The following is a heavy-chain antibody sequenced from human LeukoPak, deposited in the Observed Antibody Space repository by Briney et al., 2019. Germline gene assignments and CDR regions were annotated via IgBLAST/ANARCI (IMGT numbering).Heavy chain of an antibody. CDR2: IIPIFGTA. Sequence: SVRVSFTASGGTFTIYAISWVRQAPGQGGGRRGGIIPIFGTANYAQKFQGRVTITTDESTSTAYMELSSLRSEDTAVYYCARELRWGVYWGQGTLVTVSS. J-gene: IGHJ4*02. CDR1: GGTFTIYA. D-gene: IGHD4-23*01. V-gene: IGHV1-69*05. CDR3: ARELRWGVY.